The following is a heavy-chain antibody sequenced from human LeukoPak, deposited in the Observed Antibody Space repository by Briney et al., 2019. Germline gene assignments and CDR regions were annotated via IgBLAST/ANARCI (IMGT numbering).Heavy chain of an antibody. CDR3: AKDGVELAAGADY. CDR2: ISYDGSNK. D-gene: IGHD6-13*01. V-gene: IGHV3-30*18. CDR1: GFTFSSYG. Sequence: GGSLRLSCAASGFTFSSYGMHWVRQAPGKGLEWVAVISYDGSNKYYADSVKGRFTISRDNSKNTLYLQMNSLRAEDTAVYYCAKDGVELAAGADYWGQGTLVTVSS. J-gene: IGHJ4*02.